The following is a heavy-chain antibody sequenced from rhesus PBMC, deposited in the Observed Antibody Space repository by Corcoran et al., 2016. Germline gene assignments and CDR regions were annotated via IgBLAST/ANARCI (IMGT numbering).Heavy chain of an antibody. V-gene: IGHV4-80*01. CDR1: GGAFSSYW. CDR2: IVGNSGSA. CDR3: ARQGIFDY. D-gene: IGHD5-42*01. Sequence: QVQLQESGPGLVKPSETLSLTCAVSGGAFSSYWWSWIRQPPGKGLEWIGEIVGNSGSANYNPSLKSTVTISNDASKNQLSLKLSSVTAADTAVYYCARQGIFDYWGQVVLVTFSS. J-gene: IGHJ4*01.